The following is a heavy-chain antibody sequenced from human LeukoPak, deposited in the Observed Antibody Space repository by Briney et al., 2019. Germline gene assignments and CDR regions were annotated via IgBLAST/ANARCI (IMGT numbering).Heavy chain of an antibody. CDR2: IYYTGST. J-gene: IGHJ5*02. V-gene: IGHV4-39*07. Sequence: SETLSLTCSVSGGSIPYYWVWIRQPPGKGLEWIGSIYYTGSTYYNPSLKSRVTLSLDTSNKRFSLKLNSVTAADTAVYYCARVLGSGSYRSPTRAYNWFDPWGQGTLVTVSS. CDR3: ARVLGSGSYRSPTRAYNWFDP. CDR1: GGSIPYY. D-gene: IGHD3-10*01.